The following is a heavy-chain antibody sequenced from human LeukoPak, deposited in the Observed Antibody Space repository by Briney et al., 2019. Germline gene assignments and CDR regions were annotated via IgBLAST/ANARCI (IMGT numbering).Heavy chain of an antibody. CDR2: ISSSSSYI. CDR1: GFTFSSYS. V-gene: IGHV3-21*01. CDR3: ARGITMIVVALQH. D-gene: IGHD3-22*01. Sequence: GGSLRLSCAASGFTFSSYSVNWVRQAPGKGLEWVSSISSSSSYIYYADSVKGRFTISRDNAKNSLYLQMNSLRAEDTAVYYCARGITMIVVALQHWGQGTLVTVSS. J-gene: IGHJ1*01.